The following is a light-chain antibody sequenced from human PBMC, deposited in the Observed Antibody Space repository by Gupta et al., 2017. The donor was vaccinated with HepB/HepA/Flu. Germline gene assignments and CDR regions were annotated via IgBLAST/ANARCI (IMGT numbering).Light chain of an antibody. Sequence: QSALTQPASVSGSPGQSITILCTGTSRDVGGYNFVSWYQQYPGKVPKLIIFDVGNRPSGVSNRFSGSKSGNTASLTISGLQAEDEADYYCTSYTSISTWVFGGGTKLTVL. CDR3: TSYTSISTWV. J-gene: IGLJ3*02. V-gene: IGLV2-14*03. CDR1: SRDVGGYNF. CDR2: DVG.